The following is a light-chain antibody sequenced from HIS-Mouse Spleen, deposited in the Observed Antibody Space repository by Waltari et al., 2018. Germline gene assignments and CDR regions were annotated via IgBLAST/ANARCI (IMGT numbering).Light chain of an antibody. V-gene: IGLV2-23*01. CDR1: RSHGGSFNL. CDR2: EGS. Sequence: QSALTQPASVPRPPGQSIPIYRPATRSHGGSFNLVPWYQQHPGKAPKLMIYEGSKRPSGVSNRFSGSKSGNTASLTISGLQAEDEADYYCCSYAGSSTWVFGGGTKLTVL. CDR3: CSYAGSSTWV. J-gene: IGLJ3*02.